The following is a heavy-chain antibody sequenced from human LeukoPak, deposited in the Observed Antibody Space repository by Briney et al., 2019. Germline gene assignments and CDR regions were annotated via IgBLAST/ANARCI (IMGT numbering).Heavy chain of an antibody. CDR2: ISSSGSTV. V-gene: IGHV3-48*03. CDR3: ARDELRTGAFDV. D-gene: IGHD1-7*01. J-gene: IGHJ3*01. Sequence: GGSLRLSCAASGXXFSSYEINWXXXAXGXXXXXVSYISSSGSTVYYADSVQGRFTISRDNAKNSLYLQMNSLRAEDTAVXYCARDELRTGAFDVWGQGTVVTVSS. CDR1: GXXFSSYE.